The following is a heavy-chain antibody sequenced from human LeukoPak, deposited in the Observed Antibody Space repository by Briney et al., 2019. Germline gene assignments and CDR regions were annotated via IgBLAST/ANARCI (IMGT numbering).Heavy chain of an antibody. CDR2: ISAYNGNT. CDR3: ARLVHYYDSSGPENLDL. Sequence: ASVKVSCKASGYTFTSYGISWVRQAPGQGLEWMGWISAYNGNTNYAQKFQGRVTMTTDTSTNTAYMELRSLRSDDTAFYYCARLVHYYDSSGPENLDLWGRGTLVTVSS. D-gene: IGHD3-22*01. CDR1: GYTFTSYG. V-gene: IGHV1-18*01. J-gene: IGHJ2*01.